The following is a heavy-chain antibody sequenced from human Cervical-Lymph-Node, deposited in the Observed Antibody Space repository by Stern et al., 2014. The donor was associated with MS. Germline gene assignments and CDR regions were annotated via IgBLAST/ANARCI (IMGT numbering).Heavy chain of an antibody. CDR2: TIPIAGKA. D-gene: IGHD6-19*01. V-gene: IGHV1-69*12. J-gene: IGHJ6*02. CDR1: GGTLNRNA. Sequence: QIQLVESGPELKKPAPPLKVTCKASGGTLNRNAFSWVRKPPGQGLDCMGGTIPIAGKAAYAQKFQARVTLTADESTGTAYVELRSLRSEDTAVFYCAITDSAWDNPYHFYGMDVWGQGTTVTVSS. CDR3: AITDSAWDNPYHFYGMDV.